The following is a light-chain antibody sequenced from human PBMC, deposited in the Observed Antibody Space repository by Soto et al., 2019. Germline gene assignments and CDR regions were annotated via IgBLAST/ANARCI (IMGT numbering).Light chain of an antibody. Sequence: DIQMTQSPSTLSASVGDTVTITCRASQNINRWLAWYQQKPGKAPKLLMYKASSLESGVPSRFSGSGSGTEFTLTISSLQPDDFATYYCQQYNSYSKTFGQGTKLEIK. CDR2: KAS. CDR1: QNINRW. V-gene: IGKV1-5*03. J-gene: IGKJ2*01. CDR3: QQYNSYSKT.